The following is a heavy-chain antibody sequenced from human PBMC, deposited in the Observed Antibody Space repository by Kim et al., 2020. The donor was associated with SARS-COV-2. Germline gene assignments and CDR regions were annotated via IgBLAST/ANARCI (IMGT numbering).Heavy chain of an antibody. J-gene: IGHJ3*02. Sequence: VGSLRLSCAASGFTFSSYCMPWVRQAPGKGLEWVSTIKQDGNKKYYVDSVKGRFTISRDNAKNSLYLQMNSLRAEDTAVYYCARDGDLYSSGKDAFDIWGQGTMVTVSS. CDR3: ARDGDLYSSGKDAFDI. CDR1: GFTFSSYC. V-gene: IGHV3-7*01. CDR2: IKQDGNKK. D-gene: IGHD6-19*01.